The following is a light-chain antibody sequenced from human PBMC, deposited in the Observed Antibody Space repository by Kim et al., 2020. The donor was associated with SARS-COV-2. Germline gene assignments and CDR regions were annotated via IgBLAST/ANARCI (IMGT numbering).Light chain of an antibody. Sequence: ATLSLSPGDRATLSCRASQSVGTYFAWYQQKPGQAPRLLIYDASKRATGIPARFRGSGSGTDFTLTIGTLEPEDSAVYYCQQRGNFGQGTRLEIK. J-gene: IGKJ5*01. CDR2: DAS. CDR3: QQRGN. CDR1: QSVGTY. V-gene: IGKV3-11*01.